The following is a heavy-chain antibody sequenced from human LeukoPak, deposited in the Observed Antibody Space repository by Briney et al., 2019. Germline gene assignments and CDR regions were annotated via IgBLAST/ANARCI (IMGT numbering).Heavy chain of an antibody. CDR2: INPNSGGT. CDR1: GYTFTGYY. Sequence: ASVKVSCKASGYTFTGYYMHWVRQAPGQGLEWMGWINPNSGGTNYAQKFQGRVTMTRDTSISTAYMELSRLRSDDTAVYYCARKSNPDYYYYYGMDVWGQGTTATVSS. D-gene: IGHD4-11*01. J-gene: IGHJ6*02. CDR3: ARKSNPDYYYYYGMDV. V-gene: IGHV1-2*02.